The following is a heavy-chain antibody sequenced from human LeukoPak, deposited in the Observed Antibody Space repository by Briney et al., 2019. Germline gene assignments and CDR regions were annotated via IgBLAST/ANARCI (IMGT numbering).Heavy chain of an antibody. Sequence: PSETLSLTCTVSGGXISSSNYYWAWIRQPPGEALEWIGSIYYGGSTYYNPSLKSRVTISVDTSKNQFSLRLSSVTAADAAVYYCARQPPRVYYFDYWGQGTLVTVSS. V-gene: IGHV4-39*01. CDR3: ARQPPRVYYFDY. J-gene: IGHJ4*02. CDR2: IYYGGST. CDR1: GGXISSSNYY.